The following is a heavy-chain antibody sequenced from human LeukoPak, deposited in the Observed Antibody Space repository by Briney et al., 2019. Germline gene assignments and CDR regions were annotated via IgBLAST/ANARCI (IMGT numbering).Heavy chain of an antibody. Sequence: ASVKVSCKASGYTFTDYAMHWVRLAPGQRLEWMGWINTGNGNTRYSEKFQGRVTITMDTSASTAYMELSSLRSEDTAVYYCARDRVVGLAPFDPWGQGTLVTVSS. CDR2: INTGNGNT. CDR1: GYTFTDYA. V-gene: IGHV1-3*04. J-gene: IGHJ5*02. CDR3: ARDRVVGLAPFDP. D-gene: IGHD2-15*01.